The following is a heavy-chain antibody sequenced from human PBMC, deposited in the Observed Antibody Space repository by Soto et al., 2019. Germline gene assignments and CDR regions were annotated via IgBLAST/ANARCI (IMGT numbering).Heavy chain of an antibody. CDR3: ATGAQWLVTEY. CDR2: IYRGGNT. D-gene: IGHD6-19*01. Sequence: EVQLVESGGGLVQPGGSLRLSCAASGLTVINFYISWVRQAPGKGLEWASVIYRGGNTYYADSVKGRFNISRDNSKNTVYLEMNSMSAEDTAVYYCATGAQWLVTEYWGQGTLVTVSS. J-gene: IGHJ4*02. V-gene: IGHV3-66*01. CDR1: GLTVINFY.